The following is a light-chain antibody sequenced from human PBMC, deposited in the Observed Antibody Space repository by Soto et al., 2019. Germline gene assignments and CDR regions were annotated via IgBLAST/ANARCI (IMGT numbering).Light chain of an antibody. Sequence: EIVLTQSPATLSLSPGERATLSCRASQSVSSYLAWYQQKPGQAPRLLIYDASNRATGIPARFSGSGSGTDFTLTISSLEPADFAIYYFRQRSNWPPVTFGGGTKVEIK. CDR2: DAS. CDR3: RQRSNWPPVT. J-gene: IGKJ4*01. CDR1: QSVSSY. V-gene: IGKV3-11*01.